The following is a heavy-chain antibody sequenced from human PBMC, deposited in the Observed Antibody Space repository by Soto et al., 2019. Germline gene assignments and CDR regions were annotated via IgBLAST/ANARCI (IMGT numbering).Heavy chain of an antibody. J-gene: IGHJ5*02. CDR1: GYTFTSYD. CDR2: MNPNSGNT. Sequence: QVQLVQSGAEVKKPGASVKVSCKASGYTFTSYDINWVRQATGQGLEWMGWMNPNSGNTVYAQKFXGXVXXTRNTAISTAYMELSSLRSEDPAVYYCARAWRSIAASWFDPWGQGTLVTVSS. V-gene: IGHV1-8*01. D-gene: IGHD6-6*01. CDR3: ARAWRSIAASWFDP.